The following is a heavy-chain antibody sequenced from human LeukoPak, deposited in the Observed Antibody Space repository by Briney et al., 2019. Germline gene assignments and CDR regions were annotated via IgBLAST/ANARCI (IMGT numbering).Heavy chain of an antibody. D-gene: IGHD3-22*01. CDR2: IVPVIGVA. CDR1: GDTLITHY. V-gene: IGHV1-69*02. CDR3: ARHSSRGHYYDFDF. Sequence: ASVKVSCKAPGDTLITHYVSWVRQAPGQGLEWVGRIVPVIGVATYAQSLQGRVIITADRSTNTAYMELSSLRFEDSAVYFCARHSSRGHYYDFDFWGQGSLVTVSS. J-gene: IGHJ4*02.